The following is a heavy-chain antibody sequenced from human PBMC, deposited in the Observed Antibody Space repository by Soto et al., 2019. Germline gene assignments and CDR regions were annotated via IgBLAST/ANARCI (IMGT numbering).Heavy chain of an antibody. D-gene: IGHD3-3*01. CDR2: MSAYNGNT. J-gene: IGHJ4*02. V-gene: IGHV1-18*04. CDR1: GYPFTSYG. Sequence: GSVKVAFKASGYPFTSYGISCVRHAPGQGLEWMGWMSAYNGNTNYAQKLQGRVTMTTDTSTSTAYMELRSPRSDDTDVYYCARVPLTIFGVVISTLHFDYWGQGTMVTVSS. CDR3: ARVPLTIFGVVISTLHFDY.